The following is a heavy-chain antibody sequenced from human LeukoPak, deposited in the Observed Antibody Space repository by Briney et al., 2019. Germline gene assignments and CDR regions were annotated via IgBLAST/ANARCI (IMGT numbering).Heavy chain of an antibody. Sequence: SETLSLTCTVSGGSISSGGYYWSLIRQYPGKGLEWIGYIYYSGSTYYNPSLKSRVTISVDTSKNQFSLKLSSVTAADTAVYYCARDGYYYDSSGYYYFDYWGQGTLVTVSS. V-gene: IGHV4-31*03. CDR1: GGSISSGGYY. J-gene: IGHJ4*02. CDR2: IYYSGST. D-gene: IGHD3-22*01. CDR3: ARDGYYYDSSGYYYFDY.